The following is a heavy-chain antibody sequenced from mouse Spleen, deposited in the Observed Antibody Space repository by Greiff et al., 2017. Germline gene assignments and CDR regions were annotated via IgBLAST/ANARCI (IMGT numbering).Heavy chain of an antibody. J-gene: IGHJ3*01. CDR3: ARGGAWFAY. Sequence: VQRVESGAELARPGASVTMSCKASGYTFTSYTMHWVKQRPGQGLEWIGYINPSSGYTNYNQKFKDKATLTADKSSSTAYMQLSSLTSEDAAVYYCARGGAWFAYWGQGTLVTVSA. V-gene: IGHV1-4*01. CDR1: GYTFTSYT. CDR2: INPSSGYT.